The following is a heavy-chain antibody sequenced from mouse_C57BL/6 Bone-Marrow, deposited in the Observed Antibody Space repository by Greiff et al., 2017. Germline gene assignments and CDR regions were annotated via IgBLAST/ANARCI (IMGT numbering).Heavy chain of an antibody. J-gene: IGHJ4*01. CDR3: ASYYSNYRPAMDE. CDR1: GYTFTSYW. Sequence: VQLVESGAELAKPGASVKLSCKASGYTFTSYWMHWVKQRPGQGLEWIGYINPSSGYTKYNQKFKDKATLTADKSSSTAYMQLSSLTYEDSAVYDCASYYSNYRPAMDEWGQGTSVTVSS. V-gene: IGHV1-7*01. CDR2: INPSSGYT. D-gene: IGHD2-5*01.